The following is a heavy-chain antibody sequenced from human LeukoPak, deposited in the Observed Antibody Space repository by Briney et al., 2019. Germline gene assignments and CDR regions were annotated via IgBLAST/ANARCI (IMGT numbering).Heavy chain of an antibody. CDR1: GGSFSGYY. CDR3: ASPTDYGDER. D-gene: IGHD4-17*01. CDR2: INHSGST. J-gene: IGHJ4*02. Sequence: PSETLSLTCAVYGGSFSGYYWSWIRQPPGKGLEWIGEINHSGSTNYNPSLKSRVTISVDTSKNQFSLKLSSVTAADTAVYYCASPTDYGDERWGQGTLVTVTS. V-gene: IGHV4-34*01.